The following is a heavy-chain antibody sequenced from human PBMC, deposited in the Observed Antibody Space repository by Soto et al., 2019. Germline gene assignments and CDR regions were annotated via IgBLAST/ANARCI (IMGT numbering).Heavy chain of an antibody. V-gene: IGHV3-30*18. CDR1: GFTFSSYG. Sequence: QVQLVESGGGVVQPGRSLRLSCAASGFTFSSYGMHWVRQAPGKGLEWVAVISYDGSNKYYADSVKGRFTISRDNSKNTLYLQMNSLRAEDTAVYYCAKDFLGGGFDYWGQGTLVTVSS. CDR3: AKDFLGGGFDY. D-gene: IGHD3-16*01. CDR2: ISYDGSNK. J-gene: IGHJ4*02.